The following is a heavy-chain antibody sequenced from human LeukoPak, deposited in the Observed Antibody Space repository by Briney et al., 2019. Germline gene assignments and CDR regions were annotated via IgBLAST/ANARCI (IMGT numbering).Heavy chain of an antibody. D-gene: IGHD1-26*01. CDR2: INHSGST. Sequence: SETLSLTCAVYGGSFSGYYWSWIRQPPGKGLEWIGEINHSGSTNYNPSLKSRVTISVDTSKNQFSLKLSSVTAADTAAYYCAKVELTSSYYTGGAFDFWGPGTTVTVSS. CDR1: GGSFSGYY. J-gene: IGHJ3*01. V-gene: IGHV4-34*01. CDR3: AKVELTSSYYTGGAFDF.